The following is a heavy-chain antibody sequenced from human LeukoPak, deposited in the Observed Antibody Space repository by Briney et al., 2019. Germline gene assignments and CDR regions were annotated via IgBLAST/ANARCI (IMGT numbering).Heavy chain of an antibody. J-gene: IGHJ4*02. D-gene: IGHD3-10*01. CDR3: ARVNYGSGTCFNY. V-gene: IGHV3-7*01. Sequence: GGSLRLSCAASGFTFSTYWMSWVRQAPGKGLEWVANIKTDGGEKYYVDSVKGRFTISRDNAKNSLNLQMNSLRVEDTAVYYCARVNYGSGTCFNYWGQGTLVTVSS. CDR2: IKTDGGEK. CDR1: GFTFSTYW.